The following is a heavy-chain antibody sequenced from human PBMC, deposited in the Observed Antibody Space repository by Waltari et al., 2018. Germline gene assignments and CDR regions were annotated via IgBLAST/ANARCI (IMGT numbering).Heavy chain of an antibody. CDR3: AREGTYYYDSSGYIGYFQH. CDR2: VIPILGTE. Sequence: QVQLVQSGAEVKKPGSSVKVSCKASGGTFSSYAISWVRQAPGQGLEWMGRVIPILGTEISAQKFQGRVTITADESTSTAYMELSSLRSEDTAVYYCAREGTYYYDSSGYIGYFQHWGQGTLVTVSS. CDR1: GGTFSSYA. V-gene: IGHV1-69*15. J-gene: IGHJ1*01. D-gene: IGHD3-22*01.